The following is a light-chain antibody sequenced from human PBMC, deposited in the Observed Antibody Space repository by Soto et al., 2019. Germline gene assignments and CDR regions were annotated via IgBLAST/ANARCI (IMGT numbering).Light chain of an antibody. CDR3: CSYAGSCV. V-gene: IGLV2-23*01. J-gene: IGLJ3*02. CDR1: SRDVGSYNL. CDR2: EGS. Sequence: SALTQPASVSGAPGQSIHIPCTGTSRDVGSYNLVSWYQPNPGKAPKIMIYEGSKRPSGVSNRVSGSKSGNSASLTSSGLQAEDDADYYCCSYAGSCVFGGGTKLTVL.